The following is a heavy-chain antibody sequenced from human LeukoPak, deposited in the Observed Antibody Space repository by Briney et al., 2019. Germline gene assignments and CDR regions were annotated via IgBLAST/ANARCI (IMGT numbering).Heavy chain of an antibody. CDR1: GFTFSSYA. CDR2: ISYDGSNK. CDR3: ARASDPYSSSSGLGY. D-gene: IGHD6-6*01. V-gene: IGHV3-30*01. J-gene: IGHJ4*02. Sequence: PGGSLRLSCAASGFTFSSYAMHWVRQAPGKGLEWVAVISYDGSNKYYADSVKGRFTISRDNSKNTPYLQMNSLRAEDTAVYYCARASDPYSSSSGLGYWGQGTLVTVSS.